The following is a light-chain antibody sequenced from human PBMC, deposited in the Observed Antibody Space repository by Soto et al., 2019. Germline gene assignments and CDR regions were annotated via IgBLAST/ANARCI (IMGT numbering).Light chain of an antibody. V-gene: IGLV1-47*01. CDR1: SSNIGSNY. CDR3: AAWDDSLRRVV. J-gene: IGLJ2*01. CDR2: RNN. Sequence: QSVLTQPTSASGTPGQRVTISCSGSSSNIGSNYVYWYQQLPGTVPQLLIYRNNERPSGVPDRFSGSKSGTSASPAISGLRSEEEADYYCAAWDDSLRRVVFGGGTKLNVL.